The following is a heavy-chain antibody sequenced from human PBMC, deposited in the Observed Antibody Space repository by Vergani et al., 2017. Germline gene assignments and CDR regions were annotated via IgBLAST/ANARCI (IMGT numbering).Heavy chain of an antibody. J-gene: IGHJ4*02. CDR3: ARGDRYCSSTSCYTGSLDY. CDR2: IDHTGRP. D-gene: IGHD2-2*02. Sequence: QVQLQQWGGGLLKPSETLSLTCVVNGGSFTSYHWTWIRQSPGEGLEWVGDIDHTGRPDYNPSLKSRLTMSVDKSRNQFSLTLNSVTATDTAIYFCARGDRYCSSTSCYTGSLDYWGQGTLVTVSS. V-gene: IGHV4-34*01. CDR1: GGSFTSYH.